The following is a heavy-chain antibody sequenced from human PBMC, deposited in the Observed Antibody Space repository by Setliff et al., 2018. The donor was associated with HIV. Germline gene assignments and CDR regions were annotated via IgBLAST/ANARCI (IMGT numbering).Heavy chain of an antibody. CDR1: GYSLTGYW. Sequence: PGASLKISCKASGYSLTGYWVGWVRQMPGKGLEWMGIIYPADSDTRYWPSFEGQVTISADKSISTAYLQWSSLKASDTAMYYCARARNYDWGMDVWGKGTTVT. J-gene: IGHJ6*03. CDR2: IYPADSDT. V-gene: IGHV5-51*01. CDR3: ARARNYDWGMDV. D-gene: IGHD3-16*01.